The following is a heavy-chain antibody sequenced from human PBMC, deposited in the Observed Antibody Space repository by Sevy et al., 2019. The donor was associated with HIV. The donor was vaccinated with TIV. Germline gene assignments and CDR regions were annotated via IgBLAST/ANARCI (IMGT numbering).Heavy chain of an antibody. V-gene: IGHV1-2*02. Sequence: ASVKVSCEASGHTFSDYCIQWVRQAPGQGLEWMGWINSNSGAISYAQKFRDRVTMTSDTSISTAYMELSRLRSDDTAVYYCATQYSYDYWGQGTLVTVSS. D-gene: IGHD4-4*01. CDR2: INSNSGAI. J-gene: IGHJ4*02. CDR1: GHTFSDYC. CDR3: ATQYSYDY.